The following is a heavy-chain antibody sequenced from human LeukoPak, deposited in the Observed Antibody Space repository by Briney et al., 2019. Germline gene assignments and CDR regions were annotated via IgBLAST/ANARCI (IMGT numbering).Heavy chain of an antibody. Sequence: PGGSLRLSCAASGFTFSNYAMHWVRQAPGKGLEWVAVISYDGSTKYYADSVKGRFTISRDYSKDTLYLQMNSLRAEDTAVYYCARDMYGSNSAYVSYWGQGTLVTVSS. V-gene: IGHV3-30*14. CDR2: ISYDGSTK. J-gene: IGHJ4*02. D-gene: IGHD4-23*01. CDR3: ARDMYGSNSAYVSY. CDR1: GFTFSNYA.